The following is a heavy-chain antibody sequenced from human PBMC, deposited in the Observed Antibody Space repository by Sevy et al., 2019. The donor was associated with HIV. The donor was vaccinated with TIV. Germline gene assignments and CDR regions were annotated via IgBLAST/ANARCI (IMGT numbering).Heavy chain of an antibody. CDR3: ARDGDYSNYEGSLDY. V-gene: IGHV3-21*01. CDR1: GFTFSSYS. J-gene: IGHJ4*02. Sequence: GGSLRLSCAASGFTFSSYSMNWVRQAPGKGLEWVSSISSSSSYIYYADSVKGRFTISRDNAKNSLYLQMNSLRAEDTAVYYCARDGDYSNYEGSLDYWGQGTLVTVSS. D-gene: IGHD4-4*01. CDR2: ISSSSSYI.